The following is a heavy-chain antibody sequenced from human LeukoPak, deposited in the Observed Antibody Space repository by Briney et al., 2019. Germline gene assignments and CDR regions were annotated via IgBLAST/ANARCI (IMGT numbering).Heavy chain of an antibody. CDR3: ARVATIFGVPT. CDR2: IYYSGST. CDR1: GGSISSSSYY. J-gene: IGHJ5*02. V-gene: IGHV4-61*05. D-gene: IGHD3-3*01. Sequence: SETLSLTCTVSGGSISSSSYYWGWIRQSPGKGLEWIGYIYYSGSTNYNPSLKSRVTISVDTSKNQFSLKLSSVTAADTAVYYCARVATIFGVPTWGQGTLVTVSS.